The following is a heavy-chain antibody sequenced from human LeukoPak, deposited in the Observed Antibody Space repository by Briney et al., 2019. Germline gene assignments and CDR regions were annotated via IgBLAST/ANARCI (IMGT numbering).Heavy chain of an antibody. Sequence: GGSLRLSCAASGFTFNSYAFNWVRQAPGKGLEWVSYISSSSNVIYYTDSVKGRFTISRDNARNLLSLQMNSLRAEDTAVYYCARDRIAANNWFDPWGQGTLVTVSS. CDR3: ARDRIAANNWFDP. CDR2: ISSSSNVI. V-gene: IGHV3-48*01. D-gene: IGHD6-13*01. J-gene: IGHJ5*02. CDR1: GFTFNSYA.